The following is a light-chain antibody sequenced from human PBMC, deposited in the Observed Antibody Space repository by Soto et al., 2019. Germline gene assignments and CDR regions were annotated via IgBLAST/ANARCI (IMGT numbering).Light chain of an antibody. CDR2: DAS. CDR3: QQRSNWPRT. Sequence: EIVVAHAPSTLSLSPVGRATVSCRASQSVGSSLAWYQQKPGQAPRLLIYDASNRATGIPARFSGSGSGTDFTLTISSLEPEDFAVYYCQQRSNWPRTFGQGTKVDIK. J-gene: IGKJ1*01. CDR1: QSVGSS. V-gene: IGKV3-11*01.